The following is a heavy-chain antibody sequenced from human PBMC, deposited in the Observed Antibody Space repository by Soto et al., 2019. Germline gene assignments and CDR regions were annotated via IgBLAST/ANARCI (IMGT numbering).Heavy chain of an antibody. Sequence: QVQLVESGGGLVKPGGSLRLSCAASGFTFSDYYMSWIRQAPGKGLEWVSFISSRGTTIYYADSVKGRFNISRDNAKNSLYLQMNSVRAEDTAVYYCARVTYGSGSYELRYWGQGTLVTVSS. V-gene: IGHV3-11*01. D-gene: IGHD3-10*01. CDR1: GFTFSDYY. CDR3: ARVTYGSGSYELRY. CDR2: ISSRGTTI. J-gene: IGHJ4*02.